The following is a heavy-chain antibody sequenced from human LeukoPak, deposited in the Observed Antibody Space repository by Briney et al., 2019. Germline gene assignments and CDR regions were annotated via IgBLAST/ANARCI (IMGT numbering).Heavy chain of an antibody. Sequence: GGSLRLSCAASGFTFSSYAMSWVRQAPGKGLEWVSGISGSGDNTYYADSVKGRFTISRDNSENTLYVQVNSLGTEDTAAYYCAKGSYYDSSGSFYFDYWGQGTLVTVSS. CDR2: ISGSGDNT. V-gene: IGHV3-23*01. D-gene: IGHD3-22*01. J-gene: IGHJ4*02. CDR1: GFTFSSYA. CDR3: AKGSYYDSSGSFYFDY.